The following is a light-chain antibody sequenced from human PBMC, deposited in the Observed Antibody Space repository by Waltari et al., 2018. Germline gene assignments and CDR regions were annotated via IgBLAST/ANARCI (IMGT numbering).Light chain of an antibody. CDR1: ALPKQY. Sequence: SYELTQPPSVSVSPGQTAATTCPGDALPKQYAYWYQQQPGQAPVLLIHKDTARPSGIPERFSGSTSGTTVTLTISGVQAEDEADYYCQSTDRSDRWVFGGGTKLTVL. J-gene: IGLJ3*02. CDR3: QSTDRSDRWV. CDR2: KDT. V-gene: IGLV3-25*03.